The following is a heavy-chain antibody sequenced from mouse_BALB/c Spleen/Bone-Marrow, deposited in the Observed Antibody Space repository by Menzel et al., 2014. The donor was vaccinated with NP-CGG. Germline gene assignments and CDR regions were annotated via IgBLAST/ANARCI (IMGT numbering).Heavy chain of an antibody. Sequence: EVQLVESGAELVEPGASVKLSCTASGFNIKDTYLHWVKQRPEQGLDWIGRIDPAIFTKYDPKFQGKATITADTSSNTAYLHLSSLTFEDTAVYYCAGYRYGWYFDVWGAGTTVTVSS. V-gene: IGHV14-3*02. CDR1: GFNIKDTY. J-gene: IGHJ1*01. D-gene: IGHD2-14*01. CDR3: AGYRYGWYFDV. CDR2: IDPAIFT.